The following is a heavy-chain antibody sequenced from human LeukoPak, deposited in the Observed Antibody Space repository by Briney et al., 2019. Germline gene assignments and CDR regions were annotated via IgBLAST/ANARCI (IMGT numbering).Heavy chain of an antibody. D-gene: IGHD4-17*01. Sequence: GSLRLSCAASGFTFSSSWMSWVRQAPGKGLEWVANIKKDASQIYYVDSVRGRFTISRDNAKNSLYLQMNSLRAEDTAVYYCARGDHYGDYFDYWGQGTLVTVSS. CDR3: ARGDHYGDYFDY. V-gene: IGHV3-7*01. CDR2: IKKDASQI. CDR1: GFTFSSSW. J-gene: IGHJ4*02.